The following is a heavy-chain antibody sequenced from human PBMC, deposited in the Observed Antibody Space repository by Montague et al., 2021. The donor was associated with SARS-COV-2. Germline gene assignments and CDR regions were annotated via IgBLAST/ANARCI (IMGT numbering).Heavy chain of an antibody. CDR3: ATVVRYYACWRGYTEYYYYGMGV. V-gene: IGHV4-59*01. D-gene: IGHD3-3*01. CDR1: GGSISSYF. J-gene: IGHJ6*02. Sequence: SETLSLTCTVSGGSISSYFWRWIRHPPGKGLEWIVSIYYSGTTNYSPPLNSRATISVDTSKNQFYLKLSFVTAADTAVYYCATVVRYYACWRGYTEYYYYGMGVWGQGTTVTVSS. CDR2: IYYSGTT.